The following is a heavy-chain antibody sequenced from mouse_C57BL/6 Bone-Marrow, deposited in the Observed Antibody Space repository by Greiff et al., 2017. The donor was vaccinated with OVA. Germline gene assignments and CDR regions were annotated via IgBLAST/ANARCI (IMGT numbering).Heavy chain of an antibody. CDR3: VRHGEFITTVVVHFYY. CDR1: GFTFSSYG. CDR2: ISSGGSYT. V-gene: IGHV5-6*01. D-gene: IGHD1-1*01. Sequence: EVQLVESGGDLVKPGGSLKLSCAASGFTFSSYGMSWVRQTPDKRLEWVATISSGGSYTYYPDSVKGRFTISRDNAKNTLYLQMSSLKSEDTAMYYCVRHGEFITTVVVHFYYWGQGTTLTVSS. J-gene: IGHJ2*01.